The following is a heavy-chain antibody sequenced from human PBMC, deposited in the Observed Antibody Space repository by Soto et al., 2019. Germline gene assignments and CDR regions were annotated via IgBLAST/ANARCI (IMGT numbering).Heavy chain of an antibody. CDR3: ARHPVLTWNLFHYTMDV. CDR1: GYTFADYY. Sequence: GASVKVSCKASGYTFADYYLHWVRQAPGQGPEWMGWINPNTAFTKYAQNFQGRVTMTSDTSISTAYMELSSLRSDDTAVYYCARHPVLTWNLFHYTMDVWGQGATVTVSS. CDR2: INPNTAFT. J-gene: IGHJ6*02. D-gene: IGHD1-1*01. V-gene: IGHV1-2*02.